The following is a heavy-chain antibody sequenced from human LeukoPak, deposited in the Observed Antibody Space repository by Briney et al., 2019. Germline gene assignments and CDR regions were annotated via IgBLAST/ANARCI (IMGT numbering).Heavy chain of an antibody. V-gene: IGHV4-59*08. CDR1: GGSISTYY. Sequence: ASETLSLTCTVSGGSISTYYWSWIRQPPGKGLEWIGFIYYSGSTNYNPSLKSRVTISVDTSKNQFSLKLSSVTAADTAVYYCARYTTVTTRFDYWGQGTLVTVSS. J-gene: IGHJ4*02. D-gene: IGHD4-17*01. CDR3: ARYTTVTTRFDY. CDR2: IYYSGST.